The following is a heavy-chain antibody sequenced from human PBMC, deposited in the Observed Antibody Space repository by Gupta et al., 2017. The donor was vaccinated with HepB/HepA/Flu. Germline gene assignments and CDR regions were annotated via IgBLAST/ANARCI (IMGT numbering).Heavy chain of an antibody. J-gene: IGHJ6*03. CDR2: ISYDGTIK. V-gene: IGHV3-30*18. D-gene: IGHD1-26*01. CDR3: TKDGMSSSVYYYHYMDV. Sequence: QVQLLESGGGVVQPGWSLGLSCGDSGFSFNDYALHWVRQAPGKGLGWVAAISYDGTIKHYADSVRGRFTISRDTSKQTLFLQLNRLRRKDTATYYCTKDGMSSSVYYYHYMDVWGKGTAVTVSS. CDR1: GFSFNDYA.